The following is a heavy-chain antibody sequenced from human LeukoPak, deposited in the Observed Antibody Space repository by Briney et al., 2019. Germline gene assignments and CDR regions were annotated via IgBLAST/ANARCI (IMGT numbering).Heavy chain of an antibody. CDR1: GFTFSTYS. V-gene: IGHV3-23*01. D-gene: IGHD3-9*01. CDR3: AGLFDFLDY. J-gene: IGHJ4*02. Sequence: PGGSLRLSCTASGFTFSTYSMNWVRQAPGKGLEWVSAISGSGGSTYYADSVKGRFTISRDNSKNTLYLQMNSLRAEDTAVYYCAGLFDFLDYWGQGTLVTVSS. CDR2: ISGSGGST.